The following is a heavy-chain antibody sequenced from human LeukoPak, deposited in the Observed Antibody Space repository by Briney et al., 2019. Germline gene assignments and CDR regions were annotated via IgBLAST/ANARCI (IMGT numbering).Heavy chain of an antibody. Sequence: GGSLRLSCEASGFTLSSYSMNWVRQAPGKGLEWVSYISSRSAFIYYADSVKGRFPISRDNANNSLYLQMNSLSPEGTAVYYCARDAYYYDSSEPYIYYSYYYYMDVWGKGTPVTVSS. D-gene: IGHD3-22*01. CDR1: GFTLSSYS. CDR3: ARDAYYYDSSEPYIYYSYYYYMDV. J-gene: IGHJ6*03. CDR2: ISSRSAFI. V-gene: IGHV3-48*01.